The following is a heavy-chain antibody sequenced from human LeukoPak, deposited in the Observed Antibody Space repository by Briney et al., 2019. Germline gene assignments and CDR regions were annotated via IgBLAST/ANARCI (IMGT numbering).Heavy chain of an antibody. CDR2: IRQDGGEI. CDR3: ATSSAAPANM. V-gene: IGHV3-7*01. J-gene: IGHJ4*02. CDR1: GFTFSSYW. D-gene: IGHD2-2*01. Sequence: PGGSLRLSCAVSGFTFSSYWMSWVRQAPGKGLEWVANIRQDGGEIYYVDSVKGRFTISRDNARNSLYLQMNSLRAEDTGVYYCATSSAAPANMWGQGILVTVSS.